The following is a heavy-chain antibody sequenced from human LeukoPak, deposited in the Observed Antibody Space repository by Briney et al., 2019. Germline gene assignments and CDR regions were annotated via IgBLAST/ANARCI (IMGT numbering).Heavy chain of an antibody. Sequence: PGGSLRLSCAASGFTLSNYGMSWVRQAPGKGLEWVSTISGSGGSTYYADSVRGRFTISRDNSKSTLYLQMNSLRADDTAVYYCAKEGLDCSGGRCYYGYYYMDVWGKGTAVTVSS. D-gene: IGHD2-15*01. CDR3: AKEGLDCSGGRCYYGYYYMDV. J-gene: IGHJ6*03. CDR1: GFTLSNYG. CDR2: ISGSGGST. V-gene: IGHV3-23*01.